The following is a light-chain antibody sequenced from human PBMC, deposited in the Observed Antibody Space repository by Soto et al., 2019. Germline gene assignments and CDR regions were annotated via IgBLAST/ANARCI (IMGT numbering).Light chain of an antibody. CDR1: SSDIGDYKY. J-gene: IGLJ2*01. CDR2: DVS. Sequence: QSALTQPASVSGSPGQSITISCTGSSSDIGDYKYVSWYKHHPGKAPKLMIYDVSNRPSGVSNRFSGSKSGNTASLTISGLQAEDEADYYCSSYTSTNFAIFGGGTKLTVL. CDR3: SSYTSTNFAI. V-gene: IGLV2-14*03.